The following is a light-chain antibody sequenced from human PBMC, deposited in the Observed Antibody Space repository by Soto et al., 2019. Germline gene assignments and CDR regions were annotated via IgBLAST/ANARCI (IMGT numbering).Light chain of an antibody. CDR3: CSYAGNTYV. V-gene: IGLV2-11*01. J-gene: IGLJ1*01. CDR2: EVG. Sequence: QSALTQPRSVSGSPGQSVTISCTGTSRDVGGYNSVSWYQQHPGKAPRLMIYEVGRGPSGVPDRFFGSKSGNTACLTISGLQAEDEADYYCCSYAGNTYVFGTGTKVTVL. CDR1: SRDVGGYNS.